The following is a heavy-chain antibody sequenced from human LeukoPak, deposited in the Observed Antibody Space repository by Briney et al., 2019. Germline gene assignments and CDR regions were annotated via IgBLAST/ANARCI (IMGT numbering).Heavy chain of an antibody. J-gene: IGHJ4*02. Sequence: SETLSLTCTVSGGSITNSYWSWIRQPPGKGLEGIGHFHDSEGTNYNPSLKRRVSISLDTSKNQVSLWLNSVTAADTAVYYCARGDPSGRPGIGFDFWGQGALVSVSS. D-gene: IGHD1-26*01. CDR1: GGSITNSY. CDR2: FHDSEGT. CDR3: ARGDPSGRPGIGFDF. V-gene: IGHV4-59*01.